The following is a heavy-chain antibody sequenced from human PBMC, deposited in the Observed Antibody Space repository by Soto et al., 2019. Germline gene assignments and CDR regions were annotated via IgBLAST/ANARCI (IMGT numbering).Heavy chain of an antibody. CDR3: ARFESFQPNMAIDY. CDR1: GYDFSTYW. J-gene: IGHJ4*02. V-gene: IGHV5-51*01. Sequence: GESLKISCKGSGYDFSTYWIGWVREMPGKGLDLIGVIFPRDSDTKYSPSFEDRVILSADTSTDSAYLQWNSLKAPDTGVYYCARFESFQPNMAIDYWGQGTPVTVSS. D-gene: IGHD3-10*01. CDR2: IFPRDSDT.